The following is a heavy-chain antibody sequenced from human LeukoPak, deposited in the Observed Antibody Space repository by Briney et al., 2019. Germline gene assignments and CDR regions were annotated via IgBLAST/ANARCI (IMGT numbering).Heavy chain of an antibody. J-gene: IGHJ4*02. CDR2: ISGSGGST. CDR3: AKGGYYYDSSGSFDY. V-gene: IGHV3-23*01. Sequence: GGSLRLSCAASGFTFSDHQMDWVRQAPGKGLEWVSAISGSGGSTYYADSVKGRFTISRDNSKNTLYLQMNSLRAEDTAVYYCAKGGYYYDSSGSFDYWGQGTLVTVSS. CDR1: GFTFSDHQ. D-gene: IGHD3-22*01.